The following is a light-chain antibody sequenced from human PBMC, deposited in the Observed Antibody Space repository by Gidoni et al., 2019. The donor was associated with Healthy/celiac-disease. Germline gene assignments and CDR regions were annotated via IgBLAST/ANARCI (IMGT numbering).Light chain of an antibody. CDR3: QQYNNWPPPIT. V-gene: IGKV3D-15*01. CDR2: GAS. J-gene: IGKJ5*01. CDR1: QSVSSN. Sequence: IVMTHSPATLSVSPGERATLSCRASQSVSSNLAWFQQKPGQAPRLLIYGASTRATGIPARFSGSGSGTDFTLTISSLQSEDFAVYYCQQYNNWPPPITFGQGTRLEIK.